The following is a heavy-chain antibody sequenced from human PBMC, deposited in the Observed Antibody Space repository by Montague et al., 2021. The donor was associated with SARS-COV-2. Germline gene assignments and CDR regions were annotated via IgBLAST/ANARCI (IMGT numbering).Heavy chain of an antibody. V-gene: IGHV4-34*01. D-gene: IGHD3-22*01. CDR2: IKQSGSI. CDR3: ARGHLSVSMIVVVFTSASYYFDY. Sequence: SETLSLTCAVYGGSFGDDHWSWIRQPPGKGLEWIGDIKQSGSINYNPSLKSRGTISVDTSKNQFSLKLTSVTAADTAVYFCARGHLSVSMIVVVFTSASYYFDYWGQGAQVTVSS. CDR1: GGSFGDDH. J-gene: IGHJ4*02.